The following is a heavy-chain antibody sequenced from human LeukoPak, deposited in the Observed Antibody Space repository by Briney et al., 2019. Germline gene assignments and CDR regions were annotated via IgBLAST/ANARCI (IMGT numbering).Heavy chain of an antibody. V-gene: IGHV4-30-2*01. CDR3: ARSDTAMVEAFDY. Sequence: PSETLSLTCAVSGGSISSGGYSWSWIRQPPGKGLEWIGYIYHSGSTYYNPSLKSRVTISVDRSKNQFSLKLNSVTAADTAVYYCARSDTAMVEAFDYWGQGTLVTVSS. CDR2: IYHSGST. J-gene: IGHJ4*02. D-gene: IGHD5-18*01. CDR1: GGSISSGGYS.